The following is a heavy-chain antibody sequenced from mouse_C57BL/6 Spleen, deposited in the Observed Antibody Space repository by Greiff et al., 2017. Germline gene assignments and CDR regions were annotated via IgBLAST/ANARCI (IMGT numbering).Heavy chain of an antibody. Sequence: QVQLQQPGAELVKPGASVKLSCKASGYTFTSYWMQWVKQRPGQGLEWIGEIDPSDSYTNYNQKFKGKATLTVDTSSRTAYMQLSSLTSEDSAVYYCALYDGYFDYWGQGTTLTVSS. CDR1: GYTFTSYW. D-gene: IGHD2-3*01. V-gene: IGHV1-50*01. CDR3: ALYDGYFDY. CDR2: IDPSDSYT. J-gene: IGHJ2*01.